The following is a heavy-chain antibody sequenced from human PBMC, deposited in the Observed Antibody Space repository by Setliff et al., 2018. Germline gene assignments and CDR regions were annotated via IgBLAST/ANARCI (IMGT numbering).Heavy chain of an antibody. J-gene: IGHJ4*02. CDR1: GGTFNTYA. CDR2: IIPIFGTT. CDR3: ARDFLGIHIDHGNALDDY. V-gene: IGHV1-69*13. D-gene: IGHD4-17*01. Sequence: GASVKVSCKASGGTFNTYAISWVRQAPGQGLEWMGGIIPIFGTTNYAQKFQGRVTITADESTSTAYMELSSLRSEDTAVYYCARDFLGIHIDHGNALDDYWGQGTRVTVSS.